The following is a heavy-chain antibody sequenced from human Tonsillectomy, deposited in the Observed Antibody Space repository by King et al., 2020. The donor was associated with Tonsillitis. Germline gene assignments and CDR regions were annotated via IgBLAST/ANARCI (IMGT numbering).Heavy chain of an antibody. Sequence: QLVQSGAEVKKPGSSVKVSCKASGGTFSYYTINWVRQAPGQGLEWRGRIIPILGIADYTQKFQGRDTITADKSTSTAYMELSSLGPEDTAVYYCARVGDPSGFYGAYGGQGTLVTVS. J-gene: IGHJ1*01. CDR2: IIPILGIA. V-gene: IGHV1-69*09. CDR3: ARVGDPSGFYGAY. CDR1: GGTFSYYT. D-gene: IGHD3-3*01.